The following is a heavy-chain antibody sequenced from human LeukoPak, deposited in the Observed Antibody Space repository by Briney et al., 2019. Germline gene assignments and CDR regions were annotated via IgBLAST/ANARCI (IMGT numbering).Heavy chain of an antibody. V-gene: IGHV3-48*02. CDR1: GFTFSSYS. CDR3: ARDWAYSFDY. J-gene: IGHJ4*02. CDR2: ISTGNSII. Sequence: PGGSLRLSCAASGFTFSSYSMNWVRQAPGKGLEWISYISTGNSIIYYADSVKGRFIISRDNAKDSLYLQMNSLRDEDTALYYCARDWAYSFDYWGQGTLVTVSS. D-gene: IGHD3-16*01.